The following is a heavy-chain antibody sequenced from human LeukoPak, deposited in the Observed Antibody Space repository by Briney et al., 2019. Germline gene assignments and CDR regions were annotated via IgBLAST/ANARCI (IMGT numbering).Heavy chain of an antibody. CDR3: ARVGYQLLSYNWFDP. D-gene: IGHD2-2*01. CDR2: INAGNGNT. J-gene: IGHJ5*02. CDR1: GYTFTSYA. Sequence: ASVKVSCKASGYTFTSYAMHWVRQAPGQRLEWMGWINAGNGNTKYSQKFQGRVTITRDTSASTAYMELRSLRSDDTAVYYCARVGYQLLSYNWFDPWGQGTLVTVSS. V-gene: IGHV1-3*01.